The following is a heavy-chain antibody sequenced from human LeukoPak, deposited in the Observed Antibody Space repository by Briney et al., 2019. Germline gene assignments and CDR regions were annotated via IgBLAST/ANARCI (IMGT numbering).Heavy chain of an antibody. D-gene: IGHD6-6*01. Sequence: GGSLRLSCAASGFPFSSYTMNWVRQAPGKGLEWVSSISSSSHYIYFADSVKGRFTISRDNAKNSLFLQMNSLRAEDTAVYYCVKEAPGHFDSWGQGTLVPVSS. CDR1: GFPFSSYT. J-gene: IGHJ4*02. CDR3: VKEAPGHFDS. CDR2: ISSSSHYI. V-gene: IGHV3-21*01.